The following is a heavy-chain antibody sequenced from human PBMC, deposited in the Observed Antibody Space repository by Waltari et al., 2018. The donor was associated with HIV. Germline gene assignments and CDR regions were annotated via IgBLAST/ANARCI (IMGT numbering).Heavy chain of an antibody. CDR1: ASSISRNYY. CDR3: ARDQDYYDSSGYTSYAFDI. V-gene: IGHV4-38-2*02. D-gene: IGHD3-22*01. J-gene: IGHJ3*02. CDR2: FYRSVTT. Sequence: QVLLQESGPRLVKSSETLSLTCTVSASSISRNYYWGWIRQAPGKGLEWIGSFYRSVTTYYNPSFKTRVTISVNMSKNQYSLKLSSLTAADTAMYYCARDQDYYDSSGYTSYAFDIWGRGTMIIVSS.